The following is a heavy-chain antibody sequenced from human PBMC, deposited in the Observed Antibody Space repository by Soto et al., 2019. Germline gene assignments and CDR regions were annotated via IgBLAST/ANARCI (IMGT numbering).Heavy chain of an antibody. Sequence: QVQLVQSGAEVKKPGASVKVSCKASGYTFTSYGISWVRQAPGQGLEWMGWISAYNGNTNYAQKLQGRVTLTTDTTTSTAYMELRSLRSDATAVYYCARDAPFLCGSPRVNPSFDYLGQGTLVTVSS. D-gene: IGHD3-3*01. J-gene: IGHJ4*02. CDR1: GYTFTSYG. CDR2: ISAYNGNT. V-gene: IGHV1-18*01. CDR3: ARDAPFLCGSPRVNPSFDY.